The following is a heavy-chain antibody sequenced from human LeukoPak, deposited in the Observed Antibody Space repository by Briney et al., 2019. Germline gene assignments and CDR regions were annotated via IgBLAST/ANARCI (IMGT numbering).Heavy chain of an antibody. CDR2: IGTADDT. CDR3: GRGSGRHFDY. Sequence: PGGSLRLSCAASGFTFSSYDMHWVRQATGKGLEWVSAIGTADDTYYPGSVRGRFTISRENAKNSLYLQMNSLRAGDTAVYYCGRGSGRHFDYWGQGTLVTVSS. D-gene: IGHD1-26*01. J-gene: IGHJ4*02. V-gene: IGHV3-13*04. CDR1: GFTFSSYD.